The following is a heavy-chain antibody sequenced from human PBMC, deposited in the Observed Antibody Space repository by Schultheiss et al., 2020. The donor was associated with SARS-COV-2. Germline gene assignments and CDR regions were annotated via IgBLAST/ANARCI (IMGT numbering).Heavy chain of an antibody. CDR3: ARDPGDEWHRGVYAFDI. CDR2: IIPIFGTA. D-gene: IGHD3-3*01. CDR1: GGTFSSYA. Sequence: SVKVSCKASGGTFSSYAISWVRQAPGQGLEWMGGIIPIFGTANYAQKFQGRVTITADKSTSTAYMELRSLRSDDTAVYYCARDPGDEWHRGVYAFDIWGQGTMVTVSS. V-gene: IGHV1-69*06. J-gene: IGHJ3*02.